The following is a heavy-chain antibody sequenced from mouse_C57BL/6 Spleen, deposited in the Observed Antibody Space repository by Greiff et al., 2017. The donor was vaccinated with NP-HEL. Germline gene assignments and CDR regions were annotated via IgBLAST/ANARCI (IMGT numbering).Heavy chain of an antibody. CDR2: IYPGDGDT. V-gene: IGHV1-82*01. D-gene: IGHD1-1*01. J-gene: IGHJ4*01. Sequence: QVQLKQSGPELVKPGASVKISCKASGYAFSSSWMNWVKQRPGKGLEWIGRIYPGDGDTNYNGKFKGKATLTADKSSSTAYMQLSSLTSEDSAVYFCAREDYGSSRGYYAMDYWGQGTSVTVSS. CDR3: AREDYGSSRGYYAMDY. CDR1: GYAFSSSW.